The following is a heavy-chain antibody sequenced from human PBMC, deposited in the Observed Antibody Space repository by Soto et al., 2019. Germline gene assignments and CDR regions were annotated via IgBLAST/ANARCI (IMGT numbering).Heavy chain of an antibody. CDR3: ARDLSSTNRVFDS. J-gene: IGHJ5*01. CDR2: LYSDGRT. D-gene: IGHD7-27*01. CDR1: GFTVSTDY. Sequence: PGGSLRLSCAVSGFTVSTDYMTWVRQAPGKGLEWVAVLYSDGRTFYGDSVKGRFIISRDDFKNTLYLQMNSLRAEDTALYYCARDLSSTNRVFDSWGRGTLVTVSS. V-gene: IGHV3-66*01.